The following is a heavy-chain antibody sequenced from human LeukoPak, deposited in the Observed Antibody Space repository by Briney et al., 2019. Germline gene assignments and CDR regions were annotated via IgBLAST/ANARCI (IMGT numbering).Heavy chain of an antibody. Sequence: SETLSLTCAVYGGSFSGYYWSLIRQPPGKGLEWIGEINHSGSTNYNPSLKSRVTISVDTSKNQFSLKLSSVTAADTAVYYCARTKLGYCSSTSCRYYYYYMDVWGKGTTVTVSS. V-gene: IGHV4-34*01. CDR3: ARTKLGYCSSTSCRYYYYYMDV. CDR1: GGSFSGYY. D-gene: IGHD2-2*01. CDR2: INHSGST. J-gene: IGHJ6*03.